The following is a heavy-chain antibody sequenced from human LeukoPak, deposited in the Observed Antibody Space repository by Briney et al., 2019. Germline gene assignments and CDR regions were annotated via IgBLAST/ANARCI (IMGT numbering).Heavy chain of an antibody. J-gene: IGHJ5*02. D-gene: IGHD3-10*01. CDR3: ARDNLWFGNGDWFDP. Sequence: SETLSLTCTVSGGSISSHYWSWIRQPPGKGLEWIGYIYYSGSTNYNPSLKSRVTISVDTSKNQFSLKLSSVTAADTAVYYCARDNLWFGNGDWFDPWGQGTQVTVSS. V-gene: IGHV4-59*11. CDR1: GGSISSHY. CDR2: IYYSGST.